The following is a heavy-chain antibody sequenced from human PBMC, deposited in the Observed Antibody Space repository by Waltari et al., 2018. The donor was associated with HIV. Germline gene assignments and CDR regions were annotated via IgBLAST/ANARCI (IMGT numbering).Heavy chain of an antibody. CDR2: ISSSGNTI. J-gene: IGHJ4*02. Sequence: HLVESGGGLVKPGGSLRLYCVDSGFTFSNYYRSWIRQAPGKGLEWVSYISSSGNTIYYADSVRGRFTISRDNAKNSLYLQMNSLRAEDTAVFYCARGRSIAAIEDWGQGTLVTVSS. CDR3: ARGRSIAAIED. V-gene: IGHV3-11*01. D-gene: IGHD6-6*01. CDR1: GFTFSNYY.